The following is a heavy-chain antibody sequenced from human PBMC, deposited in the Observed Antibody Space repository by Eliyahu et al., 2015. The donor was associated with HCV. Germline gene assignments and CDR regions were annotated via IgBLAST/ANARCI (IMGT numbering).Heavy chain of an antibody. J-gene: IGHJ4*02. D-gene: IGHD6-13*01. Sequence: EVQLLESGGGLAQPGGSLRLSCAASGFSFTSYGMSWVRQAPGTGLXWVSGISGSSDSTNYADSVKGRFTISRDNSKNTLYLQMNSLRAEDTAVYYCAKDLSLYSSSSLDYWGQGTLVTVSS. CDR3: AKDLSLYSSSSLDY. CDR2: ISGSSDST. V-gene: IGHV3-23*01. CDR1: GFSFTSYG.